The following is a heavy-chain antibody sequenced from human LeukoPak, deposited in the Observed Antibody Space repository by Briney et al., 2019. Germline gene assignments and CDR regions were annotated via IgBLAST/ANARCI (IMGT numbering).Heavy chain of an antibody. CDR3: ARVLYPRYCSSTSCLGHWFDP. V-gene: IGHV4-31*03. J-gene: IGHJ5*02. CDR2: IYYSGST. CDR1: GGSISSGGYY. D-gene: IGHD2-2*01. Sequence: PSETLSLTCTVSGGSISSGGYYWSWIRQRPGKGLEWIGYIYYSGSTYYNPSLKSRVTISVDTSKNQFSLKLSSVTAADTAVYYCARVLYPRYCSSTSCLGHWFDPWGQGTLVTVSS.